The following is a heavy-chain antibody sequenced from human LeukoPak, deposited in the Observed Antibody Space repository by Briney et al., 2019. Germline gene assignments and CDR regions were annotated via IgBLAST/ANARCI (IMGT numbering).Heavy chain of an antibody. Sequence: ASETLSLTCTVSGGSISSYYWSWIRQPPGKGLEWIGYIYYSGSTNYNPSLKSRVTISVDTSKNQFSLKLSSVTAADTAVYYCARATAPSLWSGYYYFDYWGQGTLVTVSS. CDR3: ARATAPSLWSGYYYFDY. CDR2: IYYSGST. D-gene: IGHD3-3*01. CDR1: GGSISSYY. V-gene: IGHV4-59*01. J-gene: IGHJ4*02.